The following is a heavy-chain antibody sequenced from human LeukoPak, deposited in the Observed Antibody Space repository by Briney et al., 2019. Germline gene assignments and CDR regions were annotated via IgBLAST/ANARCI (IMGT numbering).Heavy chain of an antibody. D-gene: IGHD6-13*01. CDR1: GFTASSNY. J-gene: IGHJ6*03. CDR3: ARDSKAAGLYYYYYYMDV. CDR2: IYSGGST. Sequence: GGSLRLSCAASGFTASSNYMSWVRQAPGKGLEWVSVIYSGGSTYYADSVKGRFTISRDNSKNTLYLQMNSLRAEDTAVYYCARDSKAAGLYYYYYYMDVWGKGTTVTVSS. V-gene: IGHV3-66*02.